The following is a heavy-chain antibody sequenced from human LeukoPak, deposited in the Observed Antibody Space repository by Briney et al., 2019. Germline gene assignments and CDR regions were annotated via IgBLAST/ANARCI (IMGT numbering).Heavy chain of an antibody. V-gene: IGHV3-30-3*01. CDR2: ISYDGSNK. Sequence: GGSLRLSCAASGFTFSSYAMHWVRQAPGKGLEWVAVISYDGSNKYYADSVKGRFTISRDKSKNTLYLQMNSLRAEDTAVYYCARDRKQLVRGYYYYGMDVWGQGTTVTVSS. CDR3: ARDRKQLVRGYYYYGMDV. CDR1: GFTFSSYA. J-gene: IGHJ6*02. D-gene: IGHD6-13*01.